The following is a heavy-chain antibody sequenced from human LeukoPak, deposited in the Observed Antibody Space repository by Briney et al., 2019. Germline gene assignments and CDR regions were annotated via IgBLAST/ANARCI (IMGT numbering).Heavy chain of an antibody. D-gene: IGHD3-16*01. CDR1: GYNLNTYH. V-gene: IGHV1-46*02. CDR2: ITSTGTTT. J-gene: IGHJ4*02. CDR3: ATEYVRTHYFDW. Sequence: ASVRVSCKTSGYNLNTYHMHWVRQPPGQGLEWMGIITSTGTTTICAQKFQGRVTMTRDTSTSTVYMDLSSLRSDDTAVYYCATEYVRTHYFDWWGQGTLVTVSS.